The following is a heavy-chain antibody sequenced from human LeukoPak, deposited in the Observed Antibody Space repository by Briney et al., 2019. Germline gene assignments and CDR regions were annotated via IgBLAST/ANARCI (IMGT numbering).Heavy chain of an antibody. J-gene: IGHJ4*02. CDR2: FDPEDGEI. Sequence: ASVKVSCKVSGYTLTELSMHWVRQARGKGLEWMGGFDPEDGEIIYAQKFQGRVTITKDTSTNTAYMELSSLRSEDTAVYYCATDLWYNWNYVYDYWGQGTLVTVSS. D-gene: IGHD1-7*01. CDR3: ATDLWYNWNYVYDY. V-gene: IGHV1-24*01. CDR1: GYTLTELS.